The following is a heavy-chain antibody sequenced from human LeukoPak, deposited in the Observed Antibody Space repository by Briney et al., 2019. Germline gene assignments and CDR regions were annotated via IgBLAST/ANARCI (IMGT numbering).Heavy chain of an antibody. Sequence: SGGSLRLSCAASGFTFSDYGMYWVRQAPGKGLEWVSLIWYDGGKKYYTDSVRGRFTISRDNSKNTLYLQMNSLRAEDTAVYYCTRGPGYHDSSYLDYWGQGTLVTVSS. CDR2: IWYDGGKK. V-gene: IGHV3-30*02. CDR3: TRGPGYHDSSYLDY. J-gene: IGHJ4*02. CDR1: GFTFSDYG. D-gene: IGHD3-22*01.